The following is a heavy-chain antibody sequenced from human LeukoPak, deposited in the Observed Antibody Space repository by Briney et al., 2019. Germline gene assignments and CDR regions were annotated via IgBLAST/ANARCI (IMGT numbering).Heavy chain of an antibody. J-gene: IGHJ4*02. D-gene: IGHD3-22*01. CDR1: GGSFSGYY. CDR3: TSIPYYSDDFIYFDF. CDR2: INHSGST. V-gene: IGHV4-34*01. Sequence: KSSETLSLTCAVYGGSFSGYYWSWIRQPPGKGLEWIGEINHSGSTNYNPSLKSRVTISVDTSKNQFSLNLSSVTAADTAVYYCTSIPYYSDDFIYFDFWGQGIQVTVAS.